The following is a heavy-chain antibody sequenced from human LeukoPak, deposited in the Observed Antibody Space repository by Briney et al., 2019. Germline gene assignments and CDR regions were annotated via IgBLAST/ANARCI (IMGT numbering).Heavy chain of an antibody. CDR1: GGSISSYY. V-gene: IGHV4-59*01. J-gene: IGHJ4*02. CDR2: SYYSGST. Sequence: SETLSLTCTVSGGSISSYYWSWIRQPPGKGLEWIGNSYYSGSTKYNPSLKSRVTISVDTSKNQFSLKVNSVTAAAPPGNYCAGDDSSSWWSYWGQGTLLPSPQ. D-gene: IGHD6-13*01. CDR3: AGDDSSSWWSY.